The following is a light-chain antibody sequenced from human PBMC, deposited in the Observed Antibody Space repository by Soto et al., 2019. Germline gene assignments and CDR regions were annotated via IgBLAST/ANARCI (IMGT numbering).Light chain of an antibody. V-gene: IGKV3-15*01. CDR1: QSVSTT. CDR2: GAS. J-gene: IGKJ1*01. Sequence: IEMTQSPATLSVSPGESATLSCRASQSVSTTLAWYQQKPGQAPRLLIYGASTRATGVPARFSGSGSGTEFTLTISNLQSEDFAVYYCQLYNIWPPLWAFGQGTKVDIK. CDR3: QLYNIWPPLWA.